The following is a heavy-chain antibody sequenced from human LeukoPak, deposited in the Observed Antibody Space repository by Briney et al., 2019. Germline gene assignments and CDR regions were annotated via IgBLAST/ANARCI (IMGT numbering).Heavy chain of an antibody. CDR1: GFTFSSYW. CDR2: TNSDGSST. J-gene: IGHJ6*02. CDR3: AREGNSGMDV. V-gene: IGHV3-74*01. Sequence: GGSLRLSCAASGFTFSSYWMHWVRHAPGKGLVWVSCTNSDGSSTSYADSVKGRFTISRDNAKNTLYLQMNSLRAEDTAVYYCAREGNSGMDVWGQGTTVTVSS.